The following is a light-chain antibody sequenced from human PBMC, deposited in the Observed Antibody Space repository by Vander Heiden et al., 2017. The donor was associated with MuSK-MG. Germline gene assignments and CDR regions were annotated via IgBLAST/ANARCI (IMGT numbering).Light chain of an antibody. J-gene: IGKJ2*01. CDR3: QQLNSFPHT. Sequence: DIQFTQSPSFLSASVGDRVTITCRASQGISSYLAWYQQKPGKAPKLLTYAASTLQSGVPSRFSGSGSGTVFTLTISSLQPEDFATYYCQQLNSFPHTFGQGTKLAIK. CDR2: AAS. V-gene: IGKV1-9*01. CDR1: QGISSY.